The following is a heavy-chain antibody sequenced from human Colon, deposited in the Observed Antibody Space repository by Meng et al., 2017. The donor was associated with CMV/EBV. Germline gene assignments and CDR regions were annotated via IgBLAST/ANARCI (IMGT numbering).Heavy chain of an antibody. CDR3: TRGSRSGWYGDH. J-gene: IGHJ1*01. Sequence: SCSPSDFSLNTSFMSSVRPPPGKGLEWVSVIYTGGTTSYADSVKGRFTISRDDAKNTLFLQMNSLRAEDTAVYYCTRGSRSGWYGDHWGQGTLVTVSS. D-gene: IGHD6-19*01. V-gene: IGHV3-53*01. CDR2: IYTGGTT. CDR1: DFSLNTSF.